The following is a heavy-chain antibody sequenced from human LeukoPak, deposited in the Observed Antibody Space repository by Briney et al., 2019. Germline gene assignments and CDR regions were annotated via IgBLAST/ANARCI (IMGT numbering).Heavy chain of an antibody. D-gene: IGHD5-18*01. CDR1: GGSISSGDYY. CDR3: ARMGTAMVGGYAFDI. Sequence: SETLSLTCTVSGGSISSGDYYWSWIRQPPGKGLEWIGYIYYSGITYYNPSHKSRVTISVDTSKNQFSLTLISVTAADTAVYYCARMGTAMVGGYAFDIWGQGTMVTVSS. V-gene: IGHV4-30-4*01. J-gene: IGHJ3*02. CDR2: IYYSGIT.